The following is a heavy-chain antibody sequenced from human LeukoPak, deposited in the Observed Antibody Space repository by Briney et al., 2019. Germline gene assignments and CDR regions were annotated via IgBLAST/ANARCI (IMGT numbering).Heavy chain of an antibody. CDR2: MNPNSGNT. J-gene: IGHJ4*02. Sequence: ASVKVSCKASGYTFTRYDINWVRQATGQGLEWMRWMNPNSGNTGYAQKFQGRVTMTRNTSISTAYMELSSLRSEDTAVYYCARGRGYSYGTAIDYWGQGTLVTVSS. D-gene: IGHD5-18*01. CDR3: ARGRGYSYGTAIDY. V-gene: IGHV1-8*01. CDR1: GYTFTRYD.